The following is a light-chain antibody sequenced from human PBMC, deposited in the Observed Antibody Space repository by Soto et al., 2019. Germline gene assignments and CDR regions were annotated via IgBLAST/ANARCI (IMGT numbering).Light chain of an antibody. CDR1: PSVTNF. CDR2: GAF. J-gene: IGKJ5*01. Sequence: EIVLTQSPATLSLSPGERATLSCRASPSVTNFLAWYQQKPGQAPRLLIYGAFNRATGIPARFSGSGSGTDFTLTISSLQPEDFAAYYCQQSYKTPITFGQGTRLEIK. CDR3: QQSYKTPIT. V-gene: IGKV3-11*01.